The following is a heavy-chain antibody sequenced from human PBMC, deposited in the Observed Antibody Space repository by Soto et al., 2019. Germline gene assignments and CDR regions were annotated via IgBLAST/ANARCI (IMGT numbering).Heavy chain of an antibody. CDR2: MNPDSGNT. CDR1: GYTFTSYD. V-gene: IGHV1-8*01. J-gene: IGHJ5*02. D-gene: IGHD1-26*01. CDR3: ARGESGGSYVDP. Sequence: QVQLVQSGAEAKKPGASVKVSCKASGYTFTSYDINWVRQATGQGLEWMGWMNPDSGNTGYAQKFQGRITMTRNTATSTAYMELSNLRSEDTAVYYCARGESGGSYVDPWGQGTPVTVSS.